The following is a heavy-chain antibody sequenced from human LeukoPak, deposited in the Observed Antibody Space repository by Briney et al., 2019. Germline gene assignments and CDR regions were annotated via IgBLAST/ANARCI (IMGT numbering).Heavy chain of an antibody. D-gene: IGHD4-17*01. J-gene: IGHJ4*02. CDR3: ARLRVDYGDYARQGSY. Sequence: GASVKVSCKTSGYTFSTYYMHWVRQAPGQGLEWMGRIIPIFGTANYAQKFQGRVTITTDESTSTAYMELSSLRSEDTAVYYCARLRVDYGDYARQGSYWGQGTLVTVSS. V-gene: IGHV1-69*05. CDR2: IIPIFGTA. CDR1: GYTFSTYY.